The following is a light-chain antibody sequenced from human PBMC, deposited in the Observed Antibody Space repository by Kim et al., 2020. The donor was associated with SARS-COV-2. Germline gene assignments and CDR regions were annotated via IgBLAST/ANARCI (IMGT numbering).Light chain of an antibody. CDR3: QAWDSSTVV. CDR1: KLGAKY. V-gene: IGLV3-1*01. J-gene: IGLJ2*01. Sequence: SVSQGQTASITCSGDKLGAKYACWYQQKPGQSPGLVIYQDTKRPSGIPERFSGSNSGNTATLTISGTQAMDEADYYCQAWDSSTVVFGGGTQLTVL. CDR2: QDT.